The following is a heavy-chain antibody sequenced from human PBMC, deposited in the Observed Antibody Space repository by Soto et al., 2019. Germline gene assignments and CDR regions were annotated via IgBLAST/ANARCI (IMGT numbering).Heavy chain of an antibody. V-gene: IGHV2-70*04. CDR2: IDWDDEK. J-gene: IGHJ3*02. CDR1: GFSLSTSGTR. D-gene: IGHD6-19*01. Sequence: SGPTLVNPTQTLTLTCTLSGFSLSTSGTRVSWIRQPPGKALEWLAHIDWDDEKFYSTSLKTRLTISKDTSKNQVVLTMTNMDPVETATFYCARPRGGSYGPYACESWGQGRMVA. CDR3: ARPRGGSYGPYACES.